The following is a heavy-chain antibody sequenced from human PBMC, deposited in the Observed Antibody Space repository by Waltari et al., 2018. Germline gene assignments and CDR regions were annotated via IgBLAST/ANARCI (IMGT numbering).Heavy chain of an antibody. CDR1: GGSFSGYY. CDR2: INHSGST. Sequence: QVQLQQWGAGLLKPSETLSLTCAVYGGSFSGYYWSCIRQPPGKGLEWIGEINHSGSTNYIPSLKSRVTISVDTSKNQFSLKLSSVTAADTAVYYCATIERSTMRVNYWGQGTLVTVSS. V-gene: IGHV4-34*01. J-gene: IGHJ4*02. D-gene: IGHD3-22*01. CDR3: ATIERSTMRVNY.